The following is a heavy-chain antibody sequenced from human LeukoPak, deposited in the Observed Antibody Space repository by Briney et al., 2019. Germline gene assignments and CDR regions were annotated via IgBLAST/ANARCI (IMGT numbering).Heavy chain of an antibody. Sequence: PGGSLRLSCAASGFTVSSNYMSWVRQAPGKGLEWVSVIYSGGSTYYADSVKGRFTVSRDNSKNTLYLQMNSLRAEDTAVYYCARAGLVLGKLAAAGSFPYYYYYGMDVWGQGTTVTVSS. D-gene: IGHD6-13*01. J-gene: IGHJ6*02. CDR2: IYSGGST. V-gene: IGHV3-53*01. CDR3: ARAGLVLGKLAAAGSFPYYYYYGMDV. CDR1: GFTVSSNY.